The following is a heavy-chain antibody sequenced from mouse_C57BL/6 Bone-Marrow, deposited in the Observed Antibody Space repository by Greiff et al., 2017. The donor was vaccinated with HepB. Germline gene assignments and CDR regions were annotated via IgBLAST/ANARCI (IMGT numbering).Heavy chain of an antibody. D-gene: IGHD1-1*01. Sequence: VQLQESGPELVKPGASVKLSCKASGYTFTSYDINWVKQRPGQGLEWIGWIYPRDGSTKYNEKFKGKATLTVDTSSSTAYMELHSLTSEDSAVYFCATSYYYGSKGYFDVWGTGTTVTVSS. CDR1: GYTFTSYD. V-gene: IGHV1-85*01. J-gene: IGHJ1*03. CDR2: IYPRDGST. CDR3: ATSYYYGSKGYFDV.